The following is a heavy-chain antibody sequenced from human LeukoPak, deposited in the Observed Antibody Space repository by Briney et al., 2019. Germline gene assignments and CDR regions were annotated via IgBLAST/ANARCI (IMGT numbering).Heavy chain of an antibody. CDR2: IQPDGGVG. CDR3: ARLFGGVTTFDY. V-gene: IGHV3-7*01. D-gene: IGHD3-10*01. CDR1: GFIFGGYW. J-gene: IGHJ4*02. Sequence: GGSLRFSCAASGFIFGGYWMSWVRLGPGKGLEWVASIQPDGGVGRYVDSVKGRFTISRDNVKSSVSLQMNSLRAEDTAVYYCARLFGGVTTFDYWGQGALVTVSS.